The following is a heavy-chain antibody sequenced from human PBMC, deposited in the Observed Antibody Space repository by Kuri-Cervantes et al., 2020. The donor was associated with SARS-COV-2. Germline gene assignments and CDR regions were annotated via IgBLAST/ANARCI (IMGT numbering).Heavy chain of an antibody. J-gene: IGHJ6*02. V-gene: IGHV3-33*08. CDR2: IWYDGSNK. Sequence: LSLTCAASGFNFNFYGMTWVRQAPGKGLEWVAVIWYDGSNKYYADSVKGRFTISRDNAENTLYLQMNSLRAEDTAVYYCARVPPETQFLYYYYYGMDVWGQGTTVTVSS. CDR3: ARVPPETQFLYYYYYGMDV. CDR1: GFNFNFYG.